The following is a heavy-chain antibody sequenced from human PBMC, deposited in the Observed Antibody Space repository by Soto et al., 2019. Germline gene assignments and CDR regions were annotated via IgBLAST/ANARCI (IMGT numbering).Heavy chain of an antibody. V-gene: IGHV1-8*01. D-gene: IGHD1-26*01. J-gene: IGHJ4*02. CDR2: MNPSSGYT. Sequence: VSCKASGYTFTDYDINWVRQATGQGLEWMGWMNPSSGYTGYAQKFQGRVTMTWDTSISTAYMELSSLTSADTAVYYCARFVRHQLPTIDYWGQGALVTVSS. CDR3: ARFVRHQLPTIDY. CDR1: GYTFTDYD.